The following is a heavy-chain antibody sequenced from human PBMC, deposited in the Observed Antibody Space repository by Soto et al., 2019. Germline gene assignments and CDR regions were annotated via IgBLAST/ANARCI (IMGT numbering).Heavy chain of an antibody. J-gene: IGHJ4*02. V-gene: IGHV3-66*01. D-gene: IGHD3-22*01. CDR3: ARDVDRRDYGSTGYSFDH. CDR1: GFTVSDNY. Sequence: EVQLVESGGGLVQPGGSLRLSCAASGFTVSDNYMNWVRQAPGKGLEWVAVIYRGTTYYADSVKGRFTISRDNSKNTLDLQMSSLRPEGTAVYYRARDVDRRDYGSTGYSFDHWGQGTLVAVSS. CDR2: IYRGTT.